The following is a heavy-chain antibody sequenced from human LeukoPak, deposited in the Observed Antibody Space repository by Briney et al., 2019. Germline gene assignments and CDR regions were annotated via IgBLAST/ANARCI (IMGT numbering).Heavy chain of an antibody. J-gene: IGHJ6*04. CDR1: GFTFSSYE. CDR3: ARGSRNYGMDV. D-gene: IGHD1-14*01. CDR2: INHSGST. V-gene: IGHV4-34*01. Sequence: GSLRLSCAASGFTFSSYEMNWVRQPPGKGLEWIGEINHSGSTNYNPSLKSRVTISVDTSKNQFSLKLSSVTAADTAVYYCARGSRNYGMDVWGKGTTVTVSS.